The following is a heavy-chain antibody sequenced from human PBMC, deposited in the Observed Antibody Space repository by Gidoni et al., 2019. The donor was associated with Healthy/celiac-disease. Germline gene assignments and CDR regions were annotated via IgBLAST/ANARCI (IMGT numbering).Heavy chain of an antibody. D-gene: IGHD3-3*01. V-gene: IGHV3-15*01. J-gene: IGHJ6*04. CDR2: IKSKTDCETT. CDR1: GCTFSNAW. CDR3: TTDPQLRFLEWLSSYYYGMDV. Sequence: EVQMVESGGGLVKPGGSLRLSCAASGCTFSNAWVSGVRQAPGKGLEWVGRIKSKTDCETTDYAAPVKGRFTISRDDSKNTLYLQMNSLKTEDTAVYYCTTDPQLRFLEWLSSYYYGMDVWGKGTTVTVSS.